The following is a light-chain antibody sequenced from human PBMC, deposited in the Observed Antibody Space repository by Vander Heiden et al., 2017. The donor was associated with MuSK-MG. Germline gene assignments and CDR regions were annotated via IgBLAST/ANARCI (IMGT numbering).Light chain of an antibody. CDR1: SSDVGGYNY. J-gene: IGLJ3*02. CDR2: DVS. V-gene: IGLV2-14*01. Sequence: QSALTQPASVSGSPGPSITISCTGTSSDVGGYNYVSWYQQHPGKAPKLMIYDVSNRPSGVSNRFSGSKSGNTASLTISGLQAEDEAYYYCSSYTSSRTVVFGGGTKLTVL. CDR3: SSYTSSRTVV.